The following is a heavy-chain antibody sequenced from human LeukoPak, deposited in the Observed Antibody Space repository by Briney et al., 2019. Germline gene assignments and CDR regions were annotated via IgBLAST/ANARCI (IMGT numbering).Heavy chain of an antibody. V-gene: IGHV3-23*01. CDR3: AKSLWFGEPPFDY. Sequence: PGGSLRLSCAASGFTFDDYAMHWVRQAPGKGLEWVSGISGSGGSTYYADSVKGRFTISRDNSKNTLYLQMNSLRAEDTAVYYCAKSLWFGEPPFDYWGQGTLVTVSS. CDR1: GFTFDDYA. D-gene: IGHD3-10*01. J-gene: IGHJ4*02. CDR2: ISGSGGST.